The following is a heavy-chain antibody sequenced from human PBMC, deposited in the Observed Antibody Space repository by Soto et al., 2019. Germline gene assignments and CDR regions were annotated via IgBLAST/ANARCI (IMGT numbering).Heavy chain of an antibody. D-gene: IGHD2-15*01. CDR1: GFTFDDYA. V-gene: IGHV3-9*01. CDR2: ISWNSGSI. J-gene: IGHJ3*02. CDR3: AKDICPQGYCSGGSCYSWCAFDI. Sequence: EVQLVESGGGLVQPGRSLRLSCAASGFTFDDYAMHWVRQAPGKGLEWVSGISWNSGSIGYADSVKGRFTISRDNAKNCLYLQMNSLRDEDTALYYCAKDICPQGYCSGGSCYSWCAFDIWGQGTMVTVSS.